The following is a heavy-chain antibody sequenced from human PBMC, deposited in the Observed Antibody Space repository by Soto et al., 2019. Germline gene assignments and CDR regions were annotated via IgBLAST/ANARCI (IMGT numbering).Heavy chain of an antibody. D-gene: IGHD3-16*01. J-gene: IGHJ5*02. Sequence: QVQLVQSGAEVKEPGSSVNVSCKTSGGTFCNTAVTWVRQVPGQGLEWIGGIVPLFGTANYAQKFRGRVMIIVAESTRTADMDLGSLRSDDAAIYYSSSDAMTGFSFCSGRLGGGRCDPWGQRTLVTVSS. V-gene: IGHV1-69*12. CDR2: IVPLFGTA. CDR3: SSDAMTGFSFCSGRLGGGRCDP. CDR1: GGTFCNTA.